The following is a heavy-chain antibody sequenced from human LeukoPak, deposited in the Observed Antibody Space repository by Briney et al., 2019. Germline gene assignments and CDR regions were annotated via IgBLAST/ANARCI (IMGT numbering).Heavy chain of an antibody. D-gene: IGHD3-22*01. CDR3: ARAGYYYDSSGYPNGMDV. V-gene: IGHV1-8*01. CDR1: GYIFTSYD. Sequence: ASVKVSCKASGYIFTSYDINWVRQATGQGLEWMGWMNPNSGNTGYAQKFQGRVTLTRDTSKNTANMELSSLRSEDTAVYYCARAGYYYDSSGYPNGMDVWGQGTTVTVSS. CDR2: MNPNSGNT. J-gene: IGHJ6*02.